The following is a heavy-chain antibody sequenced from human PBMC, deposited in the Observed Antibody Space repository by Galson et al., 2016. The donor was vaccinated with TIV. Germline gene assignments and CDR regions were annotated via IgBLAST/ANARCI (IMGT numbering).Heavy chain of an antibody. J-gene: IGHJ6*02. CDR2: ISYSGGNK. CDR3: AKAQEKYFSNLYYGMAV. Sequence: SLRLSCAASGFIFRNYNIHWVRQAPGKGPEWVAFISYSGGNKYYGDSVKGRFTSSRDNSKDTVYLEMNSLRTEDTAMYYCAKAQEKYFSNLYYGMAVWGQGTMVTVSS. V-gene: IGHV3-30*18. D-gene: IGHD4-11*01. CDR1: GFIFRNYN.